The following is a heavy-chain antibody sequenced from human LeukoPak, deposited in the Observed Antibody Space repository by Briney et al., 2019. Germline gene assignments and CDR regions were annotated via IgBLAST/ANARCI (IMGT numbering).Heavy chain of an antibody. J-gene: IGHJ4*02. CDR2: IWYDGSNK. D-gene: IGHD2-15*01. Sequence: GGSLRLSCAASGFTFRSYGMHWVRQAPGKGLEWVAIIWYDGSNKYYADSVKGRFTISRDSSKNTLSLQMNSLRAEDTAVYYCATTRGVKGSYYFDYWGQGTLVTVSS. V-gene: IGHV3-33*01. CDR3: ATTRGVKGSYYFDY. CDR1: GFTFRSYG.